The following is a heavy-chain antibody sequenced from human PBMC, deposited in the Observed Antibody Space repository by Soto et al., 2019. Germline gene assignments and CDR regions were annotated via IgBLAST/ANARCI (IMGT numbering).Heavy chain of an antibody. D-gene: IGHD3-10*01. CDR3: ARVWGGAFDF. CDR2: IYYSGST. J-gene: IGHJ3*01. CDR1: GVSISRSY. V-gene: IGHV4-59*01. Sequence: SATLSLTCSVSGVSISRSYWSWIRQPPGKGLEWIGYIYYSGSTKYNPSLKSRVTISVDTSKNRFSLRLSSVTAADTAVYYCARVWGGAFDFWGQGTMVT.